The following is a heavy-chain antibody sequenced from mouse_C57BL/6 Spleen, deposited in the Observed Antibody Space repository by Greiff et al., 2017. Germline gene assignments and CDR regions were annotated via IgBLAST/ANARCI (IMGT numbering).Heavy chain of an antibody. J-gene: IGHJ1*03. CDR2: FYPGSGSI. CDR1: GYTFTEYT. D-gene: IGHD1-1*01. CDR3: ARHCIYYYGSSPYWYFDV. V-gene: IGHV1-62-2*01. Sequence: QVQLQQSGAELVKPGASVKLSCKASGYTFTEYTIHWVKQRSGQGLEWIGWFYPGSGSIKYNEKFKDKATLTADKSSSTVYMELSRLTSEDSAVYFCARHCIYYYGSSPYWYFDVWGTGTTVTVSS.